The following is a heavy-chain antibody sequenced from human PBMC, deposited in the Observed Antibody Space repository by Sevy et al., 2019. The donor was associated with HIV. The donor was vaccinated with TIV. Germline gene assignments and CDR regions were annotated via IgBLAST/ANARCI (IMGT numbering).Heavy chain of an antibody. CDR1: GFTFRSYT. CDR2: ISSSGSYI. D-gene: IGHD1-26*01. CDR3: AGVRPYATRDFDY. J-gene: IGHJ4*02. Sequence: GGSLRLSCVASGFTFRSYTMKWVRQAPGKGLECVSSISSSGSYIYDADSVKGRFTISRDDAKNSLYLQMNTLRAEDAALYYCAGVRPYATRDFDYWGQGTLVTVSS. V-gene: IGHV3-21*01.